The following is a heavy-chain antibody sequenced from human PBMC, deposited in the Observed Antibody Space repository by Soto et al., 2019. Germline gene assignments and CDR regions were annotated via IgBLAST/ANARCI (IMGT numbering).Heavy chain of an antibody. D-gene: IGHD2-15*01. CDR2: IIPILGIA. CDR3: ARDLGYCSGGSCYPAFY. Sequence: SVKVSCKASGGTFSSYTISWVRQAPGQGLEWMGRIIPILGIANYAQKFQGRVTITADKSTSTAYMELSSLRSEDTAVYYCARDLGYCSGGSCYPAFYWGQGTLVTVSS. J-gene: IGHJ4*02. CDR1: GGTFSSYT. V-gene: IGHV1-69*04.